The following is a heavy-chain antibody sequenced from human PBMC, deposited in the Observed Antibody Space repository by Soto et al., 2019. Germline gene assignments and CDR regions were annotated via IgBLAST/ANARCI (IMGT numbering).Heavy chain of an antibody. J-gene: IGHJ4*02. V-gene: IGHV3-21*01. CDR2: ISSSSSYI. CDR1: GFTYSSFS. D-gene: IGHD2-2*01. Sequence: PGGSLRVPCAASGFTYSSFSINWVRQAPARGMEWVSSISSSSSYINSADSVKGRFTLSSENAKNSLYRQMNSLSAKDTAVYYHASCDPPVVTAGGHWGQGTRVGVSS. CDR3: ASCDPPVVTAGGH.